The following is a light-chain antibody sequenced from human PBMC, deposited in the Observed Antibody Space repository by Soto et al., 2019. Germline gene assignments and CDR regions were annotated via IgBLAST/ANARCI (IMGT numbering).Light chain of an antibody. CDR2: DAS. CDR3: QQRSNWPST. Sequence: EIVLTQSPATLSLSPGERATLSCRASQSVSSYLAWYQQKPGQAPRLLIYDASNRATGIPARFSGSGSGTDFTLTISILEPEDFAVYYCQQRSNWPSTFVQGTRLEIK. V-gene: IGKV3-11*01. CDR1: QSVSSY. J-gene: IGKJ5*01.